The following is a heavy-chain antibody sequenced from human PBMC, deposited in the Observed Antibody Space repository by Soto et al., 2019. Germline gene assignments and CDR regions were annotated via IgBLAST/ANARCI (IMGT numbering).Heavy chain of an antibody. CDR1: GFTFCSYD. V-gene: IGHV3-13*01. CDR2: IGTAGDT. J-gene: IGHJ3*02. Sequence: PGGSLRLSCAASGFTFCSYDMHWVRQATGKGLEWVSAIGTAGDTYYPGSVKGRFTISRENAKNSLYLQMNSLRAGDTAVYYCARVERVPSTTGYSSSWAPNAFDIWGQGTMVTVSS. D-gene: IGHD6-13*01. CDR3: ARVERVPSTTGYSSSWAPNAFDI.